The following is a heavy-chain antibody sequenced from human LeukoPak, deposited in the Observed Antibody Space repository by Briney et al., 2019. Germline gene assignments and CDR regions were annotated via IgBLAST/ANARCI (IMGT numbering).Heavy chain of an antibody. Sequence: GASVKVSCKASGYTFTSYYMHWVRQAPGQGLEWMGIINPSGGSTGYAQKFQGRVTMTRDTSTSTVYMELSSLRSEDTAVYYCARAYDSSGYYYPIEYFQHWGQGTLVTVSS. CDR2: INPSGGST. V-gene: IGHV1-46*01. CDR1: GYTFTSYY. D-gene: IGHD3-22*01. J-gene: IGHJ1*01. CDR3: ARAYDSSGYYYPIEYFQH.